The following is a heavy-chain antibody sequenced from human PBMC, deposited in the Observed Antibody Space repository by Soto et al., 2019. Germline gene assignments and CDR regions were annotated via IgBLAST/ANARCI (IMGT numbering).Heavy chain of an antibody. CDR1: GYTFTSYG. V-gene: IGHV1-18*01. CDR3: AREDIVVVPAAMVGYGMDV. Sequence: QVQLVQSGAEVKKPGASVKVSCKASGYTFTSYGISWVRQAPGQGLEWMGWISAYNGNTNYAQKLQGRVTMTTDTSTSTAYMELRSLRSDDTAVYYCAREDIVVVPAAMVGYGMDVWGQGTTVTVSS. D-gene: IGHD2-2*01. CDR2: ISAYNGNT. J-gene: IGHJ6*02.